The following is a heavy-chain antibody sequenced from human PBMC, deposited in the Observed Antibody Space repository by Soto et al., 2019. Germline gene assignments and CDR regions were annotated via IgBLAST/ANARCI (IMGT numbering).Heavy chain of an antibody. D-gene: IGHD2-15*01. CDR2: IYYSGST. Sequence: SETQSLTCTVSGGNIRSYGWSWIRQPPGKGLEWIGYIYYSGSTNYNPSLKSRVTISVDTSKNQFSLKLSSVTAADTAVYYCARSMDIVVVVAATGLYGMDVWGQGTTVTVSS. CDR1: GGNIRSYG. CDR3: ARSMDIVVVVAATGLYGMDV. V-gene: IGHV4-59*01. J-gene: IGHJ6*02.